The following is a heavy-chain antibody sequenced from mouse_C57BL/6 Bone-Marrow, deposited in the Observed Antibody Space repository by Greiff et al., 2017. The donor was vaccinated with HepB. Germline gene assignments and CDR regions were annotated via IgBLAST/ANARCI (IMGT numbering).Heavy chain of an antibody. CDR1: GYTFSSYW. V-gene: IGHV1-69*01. J-gene: IGHJ4*01. CDR2: IDPSDSYT. CDR3: AREFPYYYGSSYDYAMDY. D-gene: IGHD1-1*01. Sequence: VQLQQPGAELVMPGASVKLSCKASGYTFSSYWMHWVKQRPGQGLEWIGEIDPSDSYTNYNQKFKGKSTLTVDQSSSTAYMQLRSLTSEDSAVYYCAREFPYYYGSSYDYAMDYWGQGTSVTVSS.